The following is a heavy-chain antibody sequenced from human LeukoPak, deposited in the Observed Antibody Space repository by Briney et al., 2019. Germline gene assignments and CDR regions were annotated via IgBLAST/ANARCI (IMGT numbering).Heavy chain of an antibody. CDR1: GGSISSYY. Sequence: SETLSLTCTVPGGSISSYYWSWVRQSPGEGLEWIGYIYYTGRTNYSPSLKSRVTVSLDTSKNQFSLKLTSVTAADTAVYYCASGVAYSSAWSPLFDSWGQGTLVTVSS. J-gene: IGHJ5*01. V-gene: IGHV4-59*08. CDR3: ASGVAYSSAWSPLFDS. D-gene: IGHD6-19*01. CDR2: IYYTGRT.